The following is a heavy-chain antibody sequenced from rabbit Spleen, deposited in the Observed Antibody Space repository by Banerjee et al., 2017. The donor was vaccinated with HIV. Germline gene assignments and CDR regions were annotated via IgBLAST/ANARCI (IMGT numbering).Heavy chain of an antibody. CDR1: GFSFGDRDV. V-gene: IGHV1S45*01. CDR2: INAATAKP. D-gene: IGHD1-1*01. CDR3: ARDLVGVIGWNFGL. J-gene: IGHJ4*01. Sequence: QEQLVESGGGLVQPEGSLTLTCKASGFSFGDRDVMCWVRQAPGKGLEWIACINAATAKPVYATWAKGRFTISRTSSTTVTLRMTSLTAADTATYFCARDLVGVIGWNFGLWGPGTLVT.